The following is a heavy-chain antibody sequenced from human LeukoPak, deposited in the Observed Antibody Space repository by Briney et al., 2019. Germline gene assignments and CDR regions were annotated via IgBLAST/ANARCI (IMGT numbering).Heavy chain of an antibody. CDR1: GGSISSSSYY. Sequence: SETLSLTCTVSGGSISSSSYYWGWIRQPPGKGLEWIGSIYYSGSTYYNPSLKSRVTISVDTSKNQFSLKLSSVTAADTAVYYCVIATGGAGVVVIFDYWGQGTLVTVSS. D-gene: IGHD3-22*01. J-gene: IGHJ4*02. CDR3: VIATGGAGVVVIFDY. CDR2: IYYSGST. V-gene: IGHV4-39*07.